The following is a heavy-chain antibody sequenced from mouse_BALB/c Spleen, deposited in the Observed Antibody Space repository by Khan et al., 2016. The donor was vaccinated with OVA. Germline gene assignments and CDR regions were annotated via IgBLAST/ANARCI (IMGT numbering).Heavy chain of an antibody. CDR3: ARGGYGGFAF. V-gene: IGHV1-9*01. Sequence: QVQLKQSGGDLMKPGASVKISCKATGYTFSSYWIEWVKQRPGHGLEWIGQIFPGSVSITYNEKFKGKATFTADTSSNTAYMQLRSLTSEDSAVYYCARGGYGGFAFWGQGTLVTVSA. CDR2: IFPGSVSI. D-gene: IGHD2-2*01. CDR1: GYTFSSYW. J-gene: IGHJ3*01.